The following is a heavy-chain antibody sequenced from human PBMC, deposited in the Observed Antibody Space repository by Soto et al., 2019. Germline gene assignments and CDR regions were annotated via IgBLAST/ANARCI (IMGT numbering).Heavy chain of an antibody. J-gene: IGHJ1*01. V-gene: IGHV4-59*01. D-gene: IGHD6-13*01. CDR1: GGSISSYY. CDR3: AREHSSSGYGVYFQH. CDR2: IDYSGST. Sequence: QVQLQESGPGLVKPSETLSLTCTVSGGSISSYYWSWIRQPPGKGLEWIGYIDYSGSTNYNPSLKRRVTRSGDTSKDQSSLKLSSESAASTAVYYCAREHSSSGYGVYFQHWGQGSLVIFSS.